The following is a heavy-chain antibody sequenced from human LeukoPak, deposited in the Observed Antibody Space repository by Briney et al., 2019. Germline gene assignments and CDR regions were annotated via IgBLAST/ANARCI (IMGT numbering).Heavy chain of an antibody. Sequence: PGGSLRLSCVASGFSFSNYAMSWVRQAPGKGLECVSIVSSSGGSTFYADSVKGRFTISRDNSKNTLYLQMNSLRAEDTAVYYCAKDLWFGELLLDYWGQGILVTVSS. D-gene: IGHD3-10*01. CDR1: GFSFSNYA. CDR3: AKDLWFGELLLDY. CDR2: VSSSGGST. J-gene: IGHJ4*02. V-gene: IGHV3-23*01.